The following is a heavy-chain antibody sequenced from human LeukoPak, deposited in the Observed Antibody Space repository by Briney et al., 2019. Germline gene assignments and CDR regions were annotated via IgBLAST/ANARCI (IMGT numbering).Heavy chain of an antibody. J-gene: IGHJ4*02. CDR2: IYYNGRT. CDR1: GCSISSSY. Sequence: SETLSLTRTVSGCSISSSYWSWIRQPPGKGLEWIGYIYYNGRTSYNASLKSRVTVTDDTSKNQFSLKLSSVTAADTAVYYCARVRVAAAGAYYFDNWGQGTLVPVSS. D-gene: IGHD6-13*01. V-gene: IGHV4-59*08. CDR3: ARVRVAAAGAYYFDN.